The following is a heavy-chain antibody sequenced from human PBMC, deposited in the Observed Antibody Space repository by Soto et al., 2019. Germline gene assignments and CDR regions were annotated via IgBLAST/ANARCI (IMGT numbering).Heavy chain of an antibody. CDR2: MNPNSGNT. J-gene: IGHJ6*02. CDR3: AREMTTRGMAV. D-gene: IGHD1-1*01. CDR1: GYTFTSYD. Sequence: QVQLVQSGAEVKKPGASVKVSCKASGYTFTSYDINWVRQATGQGLEWMGWMNPNSGNTGYAQKFQXXVTMTRNTSLTTAYMELSSLRSADTAAYYCAREMTTRGMAVWGQGTTVTVSS. V-gene: IGHV1-8*01.